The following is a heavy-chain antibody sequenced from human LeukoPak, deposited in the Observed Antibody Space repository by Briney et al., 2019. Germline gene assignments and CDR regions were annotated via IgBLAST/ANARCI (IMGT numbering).Heavy chain of an antibody. J-gene: IGHJ4*02. V-gene: IGHV4-39*07. CDR1: GVSISSSSYY. D-gene: IGHD1-26*01. CDR3: ARAQYSGSCFDY. Sequence: SETLSLTCTVSGVSISSSSYYWGWIRQPPGKGLEWIGTIYYSGSTYYNPSLRSRITISVDTSKNQFSLKLRSVTAADTAVYYCARAQYSGSCFDYWGQGTLVTVSS. CDR2: IYYSGST.